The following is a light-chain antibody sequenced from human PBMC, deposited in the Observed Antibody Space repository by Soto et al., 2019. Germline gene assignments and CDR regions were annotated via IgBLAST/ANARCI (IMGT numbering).Light chain of an antibody. CDR3: QQSYSTLIT. CDR1: QSISSY. J-gene: IGKJ5*01. CDR2: AAS. V-gene: IGKV1-39*01. Sequence: DIHLTQSPSSLSASVGDRVTITCRASQSISSYLNWYQQKPREAPKLLLYAASSLQSGGPPRISGSGSGTDVTPTISSLQPEDVATYYCQQSYSTLITFGQGTRLEIK.